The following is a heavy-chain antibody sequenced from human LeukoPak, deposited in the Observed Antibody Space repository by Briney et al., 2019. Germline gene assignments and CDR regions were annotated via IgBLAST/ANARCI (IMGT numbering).Heavy chain of an antibody. Sequence: SETLSLTCTVSGGSISSSSYYWGWIRQPPGKGLEWVGSIYYSGSTYYNPSLKSRVTISVDTSKNQFSLKLSSVTAADTAVYYCARQYSSSSKDAFDIWGQGTMVTVSS. J-gene: IGHJ3*02. CDR3: ARQYSSSSKDAFDI. CDR2: IYYSGST. D-gene: IGHD6-6*01. CDR1: GGSISSSSYY. V-gene: IGHV4-39*07.